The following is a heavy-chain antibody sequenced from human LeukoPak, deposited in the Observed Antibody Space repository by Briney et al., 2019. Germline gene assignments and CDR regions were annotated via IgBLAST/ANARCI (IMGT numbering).Heavy chain of an antibody. D-gene: IGHD3-22*01. V-gene: IGHV1-2*02. CDR1: GYTFTGYY. CDR2: INPNSGGT. J-gene: IGHJ4*02. Sequence: GASVKVSCKASGYTFTGYYMHWVRQGAGQRLEWRGWINPNSGGTNYAQKFQGRVTMTRDTSISTAYMELSRLRSDDTAVYYCARTPYYYDSSGYPFDYWGQGTLVTVSS. CDR3: ARTPYYYDSSGYPFDY.